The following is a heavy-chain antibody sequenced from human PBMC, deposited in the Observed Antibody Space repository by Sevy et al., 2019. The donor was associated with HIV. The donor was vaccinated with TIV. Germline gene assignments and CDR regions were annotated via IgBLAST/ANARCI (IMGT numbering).Heavy chain of an antibody. CDR1: GFTFSTYA. J-gene: IGHJ4*02. V-gene: IGHV3-30-3*01. CDR3: ARDTYYDSSGYYGY. CDR2: ISYDGSNK. Sequence: GGSLRPSCAASGFTFSTYAMHWVRQAPGKGLEWVAVISYDGSNKNYANSVKGRFTISRDNSKNTLYLQMNSMRAEDTAVYYCARDTYYDSSGYYGYWGQGTLVTVSS. D-gene: IGHD3-22*01.